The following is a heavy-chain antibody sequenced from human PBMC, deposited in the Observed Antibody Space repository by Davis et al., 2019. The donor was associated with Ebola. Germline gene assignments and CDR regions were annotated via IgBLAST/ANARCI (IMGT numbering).Heavy chain of an antibody. D-gene: IGHD2-15*01. V-gene: IGHV4-39*01. CDR2: IYYSGST. Sequence: SETLSLTCTVSGGSISSSSYYWGWIRQPPGKGREWIGSIYYSGSTYYNPSLKSRVTISVDTSKNQFSLKLSSVTAADTAVYYCAMPGGYCSGGSCRYYYGMDVWGQGTTVTVSS. J-gene: IGHJ6*02. CDR1: GGSISSSSYY. CDR3: AMPGGYCSGGSCRYYYGMDV.